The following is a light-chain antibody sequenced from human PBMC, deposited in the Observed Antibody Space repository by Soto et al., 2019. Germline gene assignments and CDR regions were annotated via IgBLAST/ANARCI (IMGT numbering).Light chain of an antibody. CDR1: QSISSTY. CDR3: QQYGRSPFT. V-gene: IGKV3-20*01. CDR2: GAS. Sequence: EILLTQSPATLSVSPGGRATLSCRASQSISSTYLTWYHQRPGQAHRLLIYGASNRATGIPDRFSASGSGTDFTLTISRLEPEDLAVYYCQQYGRSPFTFGPGTKVD. J-gene: IGKJ3*01.